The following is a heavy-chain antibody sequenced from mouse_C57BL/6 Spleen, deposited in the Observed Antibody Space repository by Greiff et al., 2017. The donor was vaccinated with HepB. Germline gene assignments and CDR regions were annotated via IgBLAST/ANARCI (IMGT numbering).Heavy chain of an antibody. V-gene: IGHV5-16*01. CDR2: INYDGSST. D-gene: IGHD2-2*01. CDR1: GFTFSDYY. Sequence: EVQLVESEGGLVQPGSSMKLSCTASGFTFSDYYMAWVRQVPEKGLEWVANINYDGSSTYYLDSLKSRFIISRDNAKNILYLQMSSLKSEDTATYYCARDRGVTTNYYAMDYWGQGTSVTVSS. J-gene: IGHJ4*01. CDR3: ARDRGVTTNYYAMDY.